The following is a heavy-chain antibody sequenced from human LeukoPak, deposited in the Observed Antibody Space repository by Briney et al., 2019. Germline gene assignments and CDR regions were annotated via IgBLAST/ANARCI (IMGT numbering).Heavy chain of an antibody. CDR1: GGSISSGDYY. Sequence: SETLSLTCTVSGGSISSGDYYWSWIRQPPGKGLEWIGYIYYSGSTYYNPSLKSRVTISVDTSKNQFSLKLSSVTAADTAVYYCDTLRGYYYGSGEDYWGQGTLVTVSS. J-gene: IGHJ4*02. V-gene: IGHV4-30-4*08. D-gene: IGHD3-10*01. CDR2: IYYSGST. CDR3: DTLRGYYYGSGEDY.